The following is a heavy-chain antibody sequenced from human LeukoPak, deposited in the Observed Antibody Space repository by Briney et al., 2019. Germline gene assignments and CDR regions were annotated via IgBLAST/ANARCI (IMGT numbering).Heavy chain of an antibody. J-gene: IGHJ4*02. CDR3: VKRSAYDRTDQGYYFDS. Sequence: PGRSLRLSCAASGFTFSSYGMHWVRQAPGKGLEGVAVIWYDGSNKYYADSVKGRFTISRDNSKSTLYLQMNSLRAEDTAVYFCVKRSAYDRTDQGYYFDSWGQGALVTVSS. D-gene: IGHD3-22*01. CDR1: GFTFSSYG. CDR2: IWYDGSNK. V-gene: IGHV3-33*06.